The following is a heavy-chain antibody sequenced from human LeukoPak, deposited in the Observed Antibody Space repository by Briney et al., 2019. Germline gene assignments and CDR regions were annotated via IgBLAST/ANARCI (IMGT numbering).Heavy chain of an antibody. J-gene: IGHJ4*02. V-gene: IGHV4-59*01. CDR1: GGSISSYY. CDR2: IYYSGST. D-gene: IGHD6-19*01. Sequence: SETLSLTCTVSGGSISSYYWSWIRQPPGKGLEWIGYIYYSGSTNYNPSLKSRVTISVDTSKNQFSLKLSSVTAADTAVYYCARAQWLALFDYWGQGALVTVSS. CDR3: ARAQWLALFDY.